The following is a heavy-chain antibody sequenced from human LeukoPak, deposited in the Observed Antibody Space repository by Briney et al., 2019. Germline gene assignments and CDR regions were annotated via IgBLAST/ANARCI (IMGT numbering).Heavy chain of an antibody. Sequence: GGSLRLSCAASGFTFSSYSMNWVRQAPGKGLEWVSYISSSSTIYYADSVKGRFTISRDNAKNSLYLQMNSLRAEDTAVYYCAREDRVGATGIDYWGQGTLVTVSS. CDR2: ISSSSTI. J-gene: IGHJ4*02. CDR3: AREDRVGATGIDY. D-gene: IGHD1-26*01. CDR1: GFTFSSYS. V-gene: IGHV3-48*04.